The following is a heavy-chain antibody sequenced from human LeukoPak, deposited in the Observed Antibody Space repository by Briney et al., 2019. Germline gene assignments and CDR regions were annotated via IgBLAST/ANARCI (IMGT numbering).Heavy chain of an antibody. V-gene: IGHV1-8*01. D-gene: IGHD3-10*01. CDR2: MNPNSGNT. Sequence: ASVKVPCKASGYTFTNYDINWVRLATGQGLEWMGWMNPNSGNTGYAQKFQGRVTMTRDTSVCTAYMDLSSLRSEDTAVYYCARGSSGDYSVSGSAWFDPWGQGTLVTVSS. CDR3: ARGSSGDYSVSGSAWFDP. J-gene: IGHJ5*02. CDR1: GYTFTNYD.